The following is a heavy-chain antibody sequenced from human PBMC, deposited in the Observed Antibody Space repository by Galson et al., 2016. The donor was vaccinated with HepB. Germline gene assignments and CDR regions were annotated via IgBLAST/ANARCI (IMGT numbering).Heavy chain of an antibody. Sequence: ETLSLTCTVSGGSISGYYWSWIRQPPGKGLEWIGYIYYSGSTNYNTSLKSRLTISVDTSKNQFSLTLNSVTAADTAVYYCARRGAYYYYGMDVWGQGTTVTASS. J-gene: IGHJ6*02. V-gene: IGHV4-59*08. D-gene: IGHD1-26*01. CDR1: GGSISGYY. CDR3: ARRGAYYYYGMDV. CDR2: IYYSGST.